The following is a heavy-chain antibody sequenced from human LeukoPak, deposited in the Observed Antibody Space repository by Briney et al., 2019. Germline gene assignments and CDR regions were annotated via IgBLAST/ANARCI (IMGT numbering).Heavy chain of an antibody. CDR3: AKARDYYGSGSIDY. CDR1: GFTFSSYA. CDR2: ISGNGGST. D-gene: IGHD3-10*01. J-gene: IGHJ4*02. Sequence: GSLRLSCAASGFTFSSYAMSWVRQAPGKGLEWVSAISGNGGSTYYADSVKGRFTISRDNSKNTLYLQMNSLRAEDTAVYYCAKARDYYGSGSIDYWGQGTLVTVSS. V-gene: IGHV3-23*01.